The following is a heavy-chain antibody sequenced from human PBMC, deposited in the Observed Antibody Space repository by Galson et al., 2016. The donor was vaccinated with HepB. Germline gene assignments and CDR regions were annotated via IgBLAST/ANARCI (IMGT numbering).Heavy chain of an antibody. CDR3: ATTPGIASRRRVAT. V-gene: IGHV5-10-1*01. D-gene: IGHD6-6*01. J-gene: IGHJ4*02. CDR2: IDPSDSYT. Sequence: SGAEVKKPGESLRISCKASGYSFTSYWISWVRQMPGKGLEWMGRIDPSDSYTKYSPSFQGHVTISVDKSISIAYLQWSSLKSSDSAMYYCATTPGIASRRRVATWGQGTLVTVSS. CDR1: GYSFTSYW.